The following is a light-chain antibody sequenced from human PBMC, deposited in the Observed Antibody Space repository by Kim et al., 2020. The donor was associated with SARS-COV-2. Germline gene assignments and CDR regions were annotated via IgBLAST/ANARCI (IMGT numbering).Light chain of an antibody. J-gene: IGKJ4*02. Sequence: EIVLTQSPGTLSLSPGERATLSCRPSQSVSRYLAWYQQKPGQAPRLLIYSISTRATGIPDRFTGSGSGTDFTLTISRLEPEDFAVYYCQQYGSSPLTFGGGTKVDIK. CDR3: QQYGSSPLT. V-gene: IGKV3-20*01. CDR2: SIS. CDR1: QSVSRY.